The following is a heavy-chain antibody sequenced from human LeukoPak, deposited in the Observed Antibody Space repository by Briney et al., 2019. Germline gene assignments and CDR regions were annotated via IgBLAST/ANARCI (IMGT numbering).Heavy chain of an antibody. V-gene: IGHV3-48*04. Sequence: PGGSLRLSCAASGFTFSSYSMNWVRQAPGKGLEWVSYISSSSSTIYYADSVKGRFTISRDNAKNSLYQQMNSLRAEDTAVYYCARDLTTYYYDSSGLDWGQGTLVTVSS. CDR1: GFTFSSYS. D-gene: IGHD3-22*01. CDR2: ISSSSSTI. J-gene: IGHJ4*02. CDR3: ARDLTTYYYDSSGLD.